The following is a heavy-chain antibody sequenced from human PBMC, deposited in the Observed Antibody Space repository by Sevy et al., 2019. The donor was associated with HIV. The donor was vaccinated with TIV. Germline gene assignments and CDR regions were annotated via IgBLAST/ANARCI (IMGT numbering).Heavy chain of an antibody. D-gene: IGHD3-3*01. CDR3: ARGGSYYDFWSGGEIDP. V-gene: IGHV4-34*01. CDR1: GGSFSGYY. J-gene: IGHJ5*02. CDR2: INHSGST. Sequence: SETLSLTCAVYGGSFSGYYWSWIRQPPGKGLEWIGEINHSGSTNYNPSLKSRVTISVDTSKNQFSLKLSSVTAADTAVYYCARGGSYYDFWSGGEIDPWGQGTLVTVSS.